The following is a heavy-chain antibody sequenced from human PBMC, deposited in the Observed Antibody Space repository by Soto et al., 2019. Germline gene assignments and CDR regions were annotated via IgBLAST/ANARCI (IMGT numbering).Heavy chain of an antibody. CDR2: ISFDGGNK. J-gene: IGHJ6*02. CDR3: ARGITFFGQCIPGGVSGLDV. D-gene: IGHD3-3*01. CDR1: GISFSSYA. Sequence: QGQLVESGGGVVQPGRSLRLSCAASGISFSSYAMHWVRQAPGMGLEWVAVISFDGGNKYYADSVKGRFTISRDISKNIVFLKMNSLRDDDTAVYYCARGITFFGQCIPGGVSGLDVWGQGTQVTVS. V-gene: IGHV3-30*04.